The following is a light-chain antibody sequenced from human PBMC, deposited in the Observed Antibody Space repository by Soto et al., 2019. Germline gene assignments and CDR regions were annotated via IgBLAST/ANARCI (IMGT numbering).Light chain of an antibody. CDR1: NTDVENYNF. Sequence: QSALTQPASVSGSPGQSITIACTGINTDVENYNFVSWYQQHPGKAPKLMIYEDYKRPSGVSNRFSGSKSGNTASLTISGLQDEDEADYYCSSYTSITIVVFGGGTKLTVL. CDR2: EDY. CDR3: SSYTSITIVV. J-gene: IGLJ2*01. V-gene: IGLV2-14*02.